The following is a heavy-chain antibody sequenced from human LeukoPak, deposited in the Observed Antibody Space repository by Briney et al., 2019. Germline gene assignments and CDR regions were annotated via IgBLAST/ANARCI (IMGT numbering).Heavy chain of an antibody. CDR3: ARGVRAAAGTLN. CDR2: MNPNSGNT. Sequence: ASVKVSCKASGYTFTSYDIKWVRQATGQGLEWMGWMNPNSGNTGYAQKFQGRVTMTRNTSISTAYMELSSLRSEDTAVYYCARGVRAAAGTLNWGQGTLVTVSS. J-gene: IGHJ4*02. D-gene: IGHD6-13*01. CDR1: GYTFTSYD. V-gene: IGHV1-8*01.